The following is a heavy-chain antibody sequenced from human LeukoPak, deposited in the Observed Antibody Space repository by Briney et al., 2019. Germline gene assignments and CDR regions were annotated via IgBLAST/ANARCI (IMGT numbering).Heavy chain of an antibody. J-gene: IGHJ6*03. CDR1: GGSFSGYY. D-gene: IGHD3-16*01. CDR2: INHSGST. V-gene: IGHV4-34*01. CDR3: ARCMGHYYYYMDV. Sequence: PSETLSLTCAVYGGSFSGYYWSWIRQPPGKGLEWIGEINHSGSTNYNPSLKSRVTISVDTSKNQFSLKLSSVTAADTAVYYCARCMGHYYYYMDVWGKGTTVTVSS.